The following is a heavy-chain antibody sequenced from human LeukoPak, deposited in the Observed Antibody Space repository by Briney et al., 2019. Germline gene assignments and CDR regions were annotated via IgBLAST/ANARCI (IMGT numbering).Heavy chain of an antibody. CDR2: IRQDGSEK. CDR1: GFSFNTYW. D-gene: IGHD3-10*02. Sequence: GGSLRLSCAASGFSFNTYWMSWVRQAPGKGLEWVANIRQDGSEKYYVDSVKGRFTVSRDNARNSLYLRMNSLRAEDTAVYYCAELGITMIGGVWGRGTTVTISS. V-gene: IGHV3-7*01. J-gene: IGHJ6*04. CDR3: AELGITMIGGV.